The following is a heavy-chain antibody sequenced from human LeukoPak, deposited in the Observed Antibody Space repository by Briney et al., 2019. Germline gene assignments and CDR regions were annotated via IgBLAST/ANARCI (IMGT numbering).Heavy chain of an antibody. J-gene: IGHJ4*02. CDR3: ARDLNTGQAPH. V-gene: IGHV3-30*03. Sequence: SGGSLRLSCAASGFTFSSYGMHWVRQAPGKGLEWVAVISYDGSNKYYADSVKGRFTISRDNSKNTLYLQMNSLRAEDTAVYYCARDLNTGQAPHWGQGTLVTVSS. CDR1: GFTFSSYG. CDR2: ISYDGSNK. D-gene: IGHD3-10*01.